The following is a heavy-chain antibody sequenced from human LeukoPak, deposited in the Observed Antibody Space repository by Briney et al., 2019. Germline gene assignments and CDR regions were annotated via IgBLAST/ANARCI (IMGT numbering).Heavy chain of an antibody. CDR1: GFTFSSYA. J-gene: IGHJ4*02. Sequence: GGSLRPSCAASGFTFSSYAMSWVRQAPGKGLEWVSAISGSGGSTYYADSVKGRFTISRDNSKNTLYLQMNSLRAEDTAVYYCAKDRHKTTVTEPHFDYWGQGTLVTVSS. V-gene: IGHV3-23*01. CDR3: AKDRHKTTVTEPHFDY. CDR2: ISGSGGST. D-gene: IGHD4-17*01.